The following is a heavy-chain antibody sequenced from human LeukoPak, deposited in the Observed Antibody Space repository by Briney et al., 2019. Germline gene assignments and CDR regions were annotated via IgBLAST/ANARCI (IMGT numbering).Heavy chain of an antibody. CDR3: ARDLREGGGATFPFDY. D-gene: IGHD1-26*01. V-gene: IGHV3-23*01. Sequence: PGGSLRLSCAASGFTFSGSAMHWVRQASGKGLEWVSAISGSGGSTYYADSVKGRFTISRDNSKNTLYLQMNSLRAEDTAVYYCARDLREGGGATFPFDYWGQGTLVTVSS. CDR1: GFTFSGSA. J-gene: IGHJ4*02. CDR2: ISGSGGST.